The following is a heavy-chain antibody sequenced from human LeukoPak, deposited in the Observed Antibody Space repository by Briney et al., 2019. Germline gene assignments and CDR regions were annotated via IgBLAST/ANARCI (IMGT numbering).Heavy chain of an antibody. CDR3: ARKVQLERRGTDYYGMDV. CDR2: IIPIFGTA. J-gene: IGHJ6*04. D-gene: IGHD1-1*01. Sequence: SVKVSCKASGGTFSGYAISWVRQAPGQGLEWMGGIIPIFGTANYAQKFQGRVTITADESTSTAYMELSSLRSEDTAVYYCARKVQLERRGTDYYGMDVWGKGTTVTVSS. CDR1: GGTFSGYA. V-gene: IGHV1-69*01.